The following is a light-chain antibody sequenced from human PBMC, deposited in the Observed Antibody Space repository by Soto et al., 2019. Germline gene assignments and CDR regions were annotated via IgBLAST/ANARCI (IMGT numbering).Light chain of an antibody. J-gene: IGKJ4*01. Sequence: DIVMTQSPDSLAVSLGERATTNCKSSQSILYSSNNKNHLAWYQQKPGQPPRLLIYWASTRESGVPDRFSGSGSGTDFTLTISSLQAEDVAVYYCQQYYSTPLTFGGGTKVDIK. CDR1: QSILYSSNNKNH. CDR3: QQYYSTPLT. V-gene: IGKV4-1*01. CDR2: WAS.